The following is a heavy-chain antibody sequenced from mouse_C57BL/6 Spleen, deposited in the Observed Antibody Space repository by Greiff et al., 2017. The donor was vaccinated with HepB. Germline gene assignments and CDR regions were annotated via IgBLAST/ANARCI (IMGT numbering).Heavy chain of an antibody. V-gene: IGHV1-42*01. CDR1: GYSFTGYY. Sequence: EVQLQQSGPELVKPGASVKISCKASGYSFTGYYMNWVKQSPEKSLEWIGEINPSTGGTTYNQKFKAKATLTVDKSSSTAYMQLKSLTSEYSAVYYCARPRDYGNYAWFAYWGQGTLVTVSA. CDR2: INPSTGGT. J-gene: IGHJ3*01. D-gene: IGHD2-1*01. CDR3: ARPRDYGNYAWFAY.